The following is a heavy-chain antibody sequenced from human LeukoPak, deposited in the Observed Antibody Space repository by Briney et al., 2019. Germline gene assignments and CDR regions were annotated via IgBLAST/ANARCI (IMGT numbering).Heavy chain of an antibody. Sequence: SETLSLTCTVSGGSISSGDCYWSWIRQPPGKGLEWIGYIYYSGSTYYNPSLKSRVTISVDTSKNQFSLKLSSVTAADTAVYYCARDRPLPAATYYYYYGMDVWGQGTTVTVSS. J-gene: IGHJ6*02. CDR3: ARDRPLPAATYYYYYGMDV. CDR2: IYYSGST. CDR1: GGSISSGDCY. D-gene: IGHD2-2*01. V-gene: IGHV4-30-4*01.